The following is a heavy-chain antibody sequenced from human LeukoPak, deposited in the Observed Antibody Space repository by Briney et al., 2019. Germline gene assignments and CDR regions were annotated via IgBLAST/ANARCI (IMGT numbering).Heavy chain of an antibody. CDR2: INHSGST. CDR1: GFTFSSYG. D-gene: IGHD2-15*01. J-gene: IGHJ5*02. Sequence: GSLRLSCAASGFTFSSYGMSWIRQPPGKGLEWIGEINHSGSTNYNPSLKSRVTISVDTSKNQFSLKLSSVTAADTAVYYCAVDSTNCSGGSCYFRMGWIDPWGQGTLVTVSS. V-gene: IGHV4-34*08. CDR3: AVDSTNCSGGSCYFRMGWIDP.